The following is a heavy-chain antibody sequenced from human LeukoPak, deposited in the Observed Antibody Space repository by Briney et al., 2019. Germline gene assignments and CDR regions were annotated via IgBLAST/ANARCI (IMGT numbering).Heavy chain of an antibody. D-gene: IGHD6-13*01. J-gene: IGHJ4*02. Sequence: PGGSLRLSCAASGFTFSDYYMSWFRQAPGEGLEWVSYISSSGSTIYYADSVKGRFTISRDNAKNSLYLQMNSLRAEDTAVYYCARDPHSSSIDYWGQGTLVTVSS. CDR1: GFTFSDYY. CDR3: ARDPHSSSIDY. V-gene: IGHV3-11*01. CDR2: ISSSGSTI.